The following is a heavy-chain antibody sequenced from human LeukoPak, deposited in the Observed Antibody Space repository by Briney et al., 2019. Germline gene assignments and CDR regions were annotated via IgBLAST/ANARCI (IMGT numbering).Heavy chain of an antibody. CDR2: IIPIFGTA. D-gene: IGHD2-15*01. CDR3: ARHPGYCSGGSCYYYYCYGMDV. CDR1: GGTFSSYA. V-gene: IGHV1-69*13. Sequence: SVKVSCKASGGTFSSYAISWVRQAPGQGLEWMGGIIPIFGTANYAQKFQGRVTITADESTSTAYMELSSLRSEDTAVYYCARHPGYCSGGSCYYYYCYGMDVWGKGTTVTVSS. J-gene: IGHJ6*04.